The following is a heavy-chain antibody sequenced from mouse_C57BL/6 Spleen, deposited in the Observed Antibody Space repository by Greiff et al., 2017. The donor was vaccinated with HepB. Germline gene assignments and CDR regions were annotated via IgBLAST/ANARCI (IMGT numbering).Heavy chain of an antibody. CDR1: GYTFTDYE. CDR3: ARRGYYGYDDYAMDY. Sequence: QVQLQQSGAELVRPGASVTLSCKASGYTFTDYEMHWVKQTPVHGLEWIGAIDPETGGTAYNQKFKGKAILTVDKSSSTAYMELRSLTSEDTAVYYCARRGYYGYDDYAMDYWGQGTSVTVSS. V-gene: IGHV1-15*01. CDR2: IDPETGGT. J-gene: IGHJ4*01. D-gene: IGHD2-2*01.